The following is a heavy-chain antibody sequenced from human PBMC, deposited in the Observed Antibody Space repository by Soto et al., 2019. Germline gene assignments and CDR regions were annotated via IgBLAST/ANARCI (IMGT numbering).Heavy chain of an antibody. CDR3: AKTYSGSYSPFDY. CDR1: GVSISSYY. Sequence: SETRSLTCTVSGVSISSYYWGWIRQPPGKGLEWIGSIYYSGSTYYNPSLKSRVTISVDTSKNQFSLKLSSVTAADTAVYYCAKTYSGSYSPFDYWGQGTLVTVSS. D-gene: IGHD1-26*01. J-gene: IGHJ4*02. CDR2: IYYSGST. V-gene: IGHV4-39*01.